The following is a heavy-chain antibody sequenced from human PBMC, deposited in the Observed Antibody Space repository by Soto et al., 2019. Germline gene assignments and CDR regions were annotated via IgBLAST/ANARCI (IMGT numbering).Heavy chain of an antibody. CDR2: ISGYNGNT. D-gene: IGHD3-10*01. Sequence: QVQLVQSGAEVKKPGASVKVSRKASGYTFTSYGVSWVRQAPGQGHEWMGWISGYNGNTNYAQKRQGRVTMTTDTSTSTAYMELRSLRSDDTAVYYCARAGKYYYGSGSPYYYGMDVWGQGITVTVSS. CDR1: GYTFTSYG. CDR3: ARAGKYYYGSGSPYYYGMDV. J-gene: IGHJ6*02. V-gene: IGHV1-18*04.